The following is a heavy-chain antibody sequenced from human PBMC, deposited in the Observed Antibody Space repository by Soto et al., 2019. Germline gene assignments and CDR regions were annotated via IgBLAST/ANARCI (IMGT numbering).Heavy chain of an antibody. Sequence: PVDSLKSSCKVSGYSFTSYSIAWVRQMPGKGLEWMGIIYPGDSDTRYSPSFQGQVTISADKSISTAYLQWSSLKASDTAMYYCARDGNYYGMDVWGQGTTVTVSS. CDR2: IYPGDSDT. CDR3: ARDGNYYGMDV. V-gene: IGHV5-51*01. CDR1: GYSFTSYS. J-gene: IGHJ6*02.